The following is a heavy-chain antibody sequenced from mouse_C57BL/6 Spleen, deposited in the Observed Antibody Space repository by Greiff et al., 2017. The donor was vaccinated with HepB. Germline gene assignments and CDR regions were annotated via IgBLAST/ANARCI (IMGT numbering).Heavy chain of an antibody. J-gene: IGHJ4*01. CDR1: GYTFTSYW. Sequence: QVQLQQSGAELVKPGASVKMSCKASGYTFTSYWITWVKQRPGQGLEWIGDIYPGSGSTKYNEKFKSKATLTVDTSSSTAYMKFSSLTSEDAAVYYCARSNGSSWYYYALDYWGQGSSVTVSS. V-gene: IGHV1-55*01. CDR3: ARSNGSSWYYYALDY. D-gene: IGHD1-1*01. CDR2: IYPGSGST.